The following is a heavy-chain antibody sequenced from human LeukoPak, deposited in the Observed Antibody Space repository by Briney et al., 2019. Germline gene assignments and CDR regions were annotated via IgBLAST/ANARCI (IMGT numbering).Heavy chain of an antibody. V-gene: IGHV4-4*08. CDR1: GAFMWRLM. CDR2: IHTTGNT. D-gene: IGHD5-24*01. CDR3: AKQGRGLLPI. Sequence: SETLSHIRSLSGAFMWRLMWRGMRQPPGRGLEWIGYIHTTGNTNYSPSLRSRVTISVDTSKNHVYLKLTSVTAADTAVFYCAKQGRGLLPIWGEGPRVTVSS. J-gene: IGHJ1*01.